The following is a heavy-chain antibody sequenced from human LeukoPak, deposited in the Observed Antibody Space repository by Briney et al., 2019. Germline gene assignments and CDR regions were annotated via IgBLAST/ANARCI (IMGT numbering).Heavy chain of an antibody. D-gene: IGHD3-10*01. CDR1: GYTFTSYA. CDR2: INAGNGNT. V-gene: IGHV1-3*01. CDR3: ARAQRVVWFGELGDY. J-gene: IGHJ4*02. Sequence: ASVKVSCKASGYTFTSYAMHWVRQAPGQRLEWMGWINAGNGNTKYSQKFQGRVTITRDTSASTAYMELSSLRSEDTAVCYCARAQRVVWFGELGDYWGQGTPVTVSS.